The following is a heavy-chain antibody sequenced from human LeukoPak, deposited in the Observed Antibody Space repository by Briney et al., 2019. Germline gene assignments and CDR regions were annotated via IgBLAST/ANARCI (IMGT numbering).Heavy chain of an antibody. V-gene: IGHV3-30-3*01. CDR1: GFTFSSYA. CDR2: ISYDGSNK. D-gene: IGHD2-2*03. CDR3: AREGGYCSSTSCPRGSYYYYGMDV. J-gene: IGHJ6*02. Sequence: GGSLRLSCAASGFTFSSYAMHWVRQAPGKGLEWVAVISYDGSNKYYADPVKGRFTISRDNSKNTLYLQMNSLRAEDTAVYYCAREGGYCSSTSCPRGSYYYYGMDVWGQGTTVTVSS.